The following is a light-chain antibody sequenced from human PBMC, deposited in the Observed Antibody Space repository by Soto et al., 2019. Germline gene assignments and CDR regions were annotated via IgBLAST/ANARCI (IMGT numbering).Light chain of an antibody. CDR1: QRISSW. J-gene: IGKJ1*01. CDR2: KAS. CDR3: QQYDNDSWT. V-gene: IGKV1-5*03. Sequence: DIQMTQSPSTLSASVGDRVIITCRASQRISSWLAWYQQKPGKAPNLLIYKASTLKSGVPSRFSGSGSGTEFTLTISSLQPDDFATYYCQQYDNDSWTFGQGTKVEI.